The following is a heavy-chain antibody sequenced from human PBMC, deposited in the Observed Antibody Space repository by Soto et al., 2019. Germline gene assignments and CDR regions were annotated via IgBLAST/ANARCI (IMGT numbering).Heavy chain of an antibody. V-gene: IGHV4-39*01. CDR1: GGSISSITYY. CDR2: IHYGGST. CDR3: ARCTPDLLQSKSCSGYYLSYFDY. Sequence: QLQLQESGPALVKPSETLSLTCTVSGGSISSITYYWGWIRQSPEKGLEWIGYIHYGGSTYYNPSLESRVTISLDTSKNQYSPRLTSVNDSETGVYYCARCTPDLLQSKSCSGYYLSYFDYWGQGSLVTVSA. J-gene: IGHJ4*02. D-gene: IGHD3-22*01.